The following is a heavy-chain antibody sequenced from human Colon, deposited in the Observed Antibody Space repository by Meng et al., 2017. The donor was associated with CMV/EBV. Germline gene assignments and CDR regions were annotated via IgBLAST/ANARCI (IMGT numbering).Heavy chain of an antibody. J-gene: IGHJ6*02. CDR1: GYTFTGYY. D-gene: IGHD3-3*01. Sequence: ASVKVSCKASGYTFTGYYMHWVRQAPGQGLEWMGWINPNSGGTNYAQKFQGRVTMTRDTSISTAYMELSRLRSDDTAVYYCARDVDDVWSHYGMDVWGQGTTVTVSS. V-gene: IGHV1-2*02. CDR3: ARDVDDVWSHYGMDV. CDR2: INPNSGGT.